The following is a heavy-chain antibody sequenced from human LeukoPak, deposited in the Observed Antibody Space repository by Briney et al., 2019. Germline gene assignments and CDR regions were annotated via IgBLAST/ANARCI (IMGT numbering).Heavy chain of an antibody. Sequence: GASVTVSCKASGYTFTSYGISWVRQAPGQGLEWMGWISAYNGNTNYAQKLQGRVTMTTDTSTSTAYMELRSLRSDDTAVYYCARGTMVRGVIWSFDYWGQGTLVTVSS. D-gene: IGHD3-10*01. V-gene: IGHV1-18*01. CDR3: ARGTMVRGVIWSFDY. CDR2: ISAYNGNT. CDR1: GYTFTSYG. J-gene: IGHJ4*02.